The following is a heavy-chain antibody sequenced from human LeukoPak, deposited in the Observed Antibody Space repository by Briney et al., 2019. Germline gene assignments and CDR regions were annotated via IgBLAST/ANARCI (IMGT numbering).Heavy chain of an antibody. V-gene: IGHV4-61*01. CDR1: GGTVSSSSYY. CDR2: IYYTGNT. J-gene: IGHJ4*02. Sequence: SETLSLTCSVSGGTVSSSSYYWSWIRQPPGKGLEWIGYIYYTGNTNYNPSLKSRVTISIDTSRNQFSLKLSSVTAADTAVYYCARGAHEAAGVLNYWGQGSLVTVSS. CDR3: ARGAHEAAGVLNY. D-gene: IGHD6-13*01.